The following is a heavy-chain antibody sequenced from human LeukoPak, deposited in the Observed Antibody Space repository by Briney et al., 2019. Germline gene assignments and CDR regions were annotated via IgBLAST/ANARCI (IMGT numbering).Heavy chain of an antibody. D-gene: IGHD3-3*01. Sequence: EASVKVSCKASGGTFSSYAISWVRQAPGQGLEWMGGITPIFGTANYAQKFQGRVTITADESTSTAYMELSSLRSEDTAVYYCARTSPPYDFWSGYYNWGQGTLVTVSS. CDR3: ARTSPPYDFWSGYYN. V-gene: IGHV1-69*01. CDR2: ITPIFGTA. J-gene: IGHJ4*02. CDR1: GGTFSSYA.